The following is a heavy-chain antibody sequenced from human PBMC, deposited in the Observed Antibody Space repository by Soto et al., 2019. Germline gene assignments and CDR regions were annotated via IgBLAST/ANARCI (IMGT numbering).Heavy chain of an antibody. CDR2: IYYSGST. Sequence: SETLSLTCTVSGGSISSYYWSCIRQPPGKGLEWIGYIYYSGSTNYNPSLKSRVTISVDTSKNQFSLKLSSVTAADTAVYYCARERDGDYDFDYWGQGTLVTVSS. CDR1: GGSISSYY. D-gene: IGHD4-17*01. V-gene: IGHV4-59*01. CDR3: ARERDGDYDFDY. J-gene: IGHJ4*02.